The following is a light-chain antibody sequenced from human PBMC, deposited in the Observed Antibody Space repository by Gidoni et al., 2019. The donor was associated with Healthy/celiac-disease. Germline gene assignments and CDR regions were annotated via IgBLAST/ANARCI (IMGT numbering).Light chain of an antibody. V-gene: IGKV2D-29*01. CDR3: MQSIQLPWI. CDR1: QSLLHSDGKTY. Sequence: DIVMTQTPLSLSVTPGQPASISCKSSQSLLHSDGKTYLYWYLQKPGQPPQLLLYEVSNQFSRVPHGFSSSRSGTAFTLKISRVEAEDVGVFYCMQSIQLPWIFGGGTKVEIK. J-gene: IGKJ4*01. CDR2: EVS.